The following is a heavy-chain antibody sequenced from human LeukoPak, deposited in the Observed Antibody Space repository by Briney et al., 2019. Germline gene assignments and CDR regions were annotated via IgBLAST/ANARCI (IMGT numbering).Heavy chain of an antibody. V-gene: IGHV1-2*02. Sequence: ASVTVSCKASGYTFTGYYIHWLRQATGQGLEWMGWIYPYSGDTNYAQNFQGRVTMTRDTSVSTAYMELSSLKSDDTAVYYCARDRNSGSSLDIWGQGTMLTVSS. D-gene: IGHD6-6*01. CDR2: IYPYSGDT. CDR1: GYTFTGYY. J-gene: IGHJ3*02. CDR3: ARDRNSGSSLDI.